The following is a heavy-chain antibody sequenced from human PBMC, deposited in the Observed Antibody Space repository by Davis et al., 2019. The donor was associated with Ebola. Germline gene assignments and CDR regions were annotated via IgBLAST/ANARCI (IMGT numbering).Heavy chain of an antibody. J-gene: IGHJ4*02. CDR3: AKGQRGYSNGFDY. V-gene: IGHV3-30*02. D-gene: IGHD5-18*01. Sequence: GRFTISRDNPKNTLSLEMHSLRTDDTAIYYCAKGQRGYSNGFDYWGQGILVTVSS.